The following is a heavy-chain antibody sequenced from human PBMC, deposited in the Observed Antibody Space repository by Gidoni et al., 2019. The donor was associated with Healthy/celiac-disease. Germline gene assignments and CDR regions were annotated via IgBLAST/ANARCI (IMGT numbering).Heavy chain of an antibody. J-gene: IGHJ4*02. CDR1: GFTLGDYG. V-gene: IGHV3-20*04. Sequence: EVQPVVSGGKVGRPGGSLRPSCAAPGFTLGDYGMRWVRQAQGKGLWWVIDIDWGGGSTGYANSVKGRFTISRDSAKNCLYLQMHSLRAEDTAFYYCAKDTADRTTYTSSWYYFDYWGQGPLVTVSS. CDR3: AKDTADRTTYTSSWYYFDY. D-gene: IGHD6-13*01. CDR2: IDWGGGST.